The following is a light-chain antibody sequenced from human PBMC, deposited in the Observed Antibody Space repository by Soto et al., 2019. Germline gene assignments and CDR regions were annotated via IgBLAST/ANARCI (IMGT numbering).Light chain of an antibody. V-gene: IGKV3-20*01. CDR1: QSVSTNF. CDR3: QQYGRTSWT. J-gene: IGKJ1*01. Sequence: EIVLTQSPGTLSLSPGEGATLSCRASQSVSTNFFAWYQQKPGQAPRLLIYGASTRATGIPDRFSGSGSGTDFTLTISRLELEDFAVYYCQQYGRTSWTFGQGTKVEI. CDR2: GAS.